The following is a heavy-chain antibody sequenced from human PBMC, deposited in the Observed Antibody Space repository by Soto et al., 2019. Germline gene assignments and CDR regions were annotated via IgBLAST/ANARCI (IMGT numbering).Heavy chain of an antibody. Sequence: ASVKVSCKASGYTFTSYGISWVRQAPGQGLEWMGWISAYNGNTNYAQKLQGRVTMTTDTSTGTAYMELRSLRSDDTAVYYCARDLTECGGDCYLNSRYYYYYMDVWGKGTTVTVSS. J-gene: IGHJ6*03. D-gene: IGHD2-21*01. CDR1: GYTFTSYG. V-gene: IGHV1-18*01. CDR3: ARDLTECGGDCYLNSRYYYYYMDV. CDR2: ISAYNGNT.